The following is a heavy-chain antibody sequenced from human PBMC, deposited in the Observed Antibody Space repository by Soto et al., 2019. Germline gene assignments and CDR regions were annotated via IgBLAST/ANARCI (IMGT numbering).Heavy chain of an antibody. CDR1: GFSFAGYA. J-gene: IGHJ6*02. CDR2: ISGGGDST. CDR3: ADDYNGMDV. V-gene: IGHV3-23*01. Sequence: EVQLLESGGGVVQPGGSLRLSCATSGFSFAGYAMSWVRQAPGKGLEWVSAISGGGDSTNYADSVKGRFSISSDNSKNTLYLQMISLRAEDTAVYYCADDYNGMDVWGQGTTVTVSS.